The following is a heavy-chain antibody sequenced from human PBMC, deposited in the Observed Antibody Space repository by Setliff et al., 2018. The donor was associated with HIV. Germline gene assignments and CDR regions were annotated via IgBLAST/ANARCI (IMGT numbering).Heavy chain of an antibody. CDR2: IYTSGST. CDR1: GGSISSGGYY. J-gene: IGHJ4*02. CDR3: VRRAHGRQEAL. V-gene: IGHV4-61*09. Sequence: PSETLSLTCNVSGGSISSGGYYWSWIRQPAGKGLEWIGHIYTSGSTNYNPSLKSRVTISIDTSKNQFSLKLSSVTAADTAVYYCVRRAHGRQEALWGQGTLVTVSS.